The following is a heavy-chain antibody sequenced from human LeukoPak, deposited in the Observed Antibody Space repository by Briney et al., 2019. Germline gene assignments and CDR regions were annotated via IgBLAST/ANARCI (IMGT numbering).Heavy chain of an antibody. CDR3: ARVSSYYDSCGPWGY. Sequence: GGSLRLSCAASGFTFSDYYMSWIRQAPGKGRVWVSYISSSGSTIYYADSVKGRFTISRDNAKNSLYLQMNSLRAEDTAVYYCARVSSYYDSCGPWGYWGQGTLVTVSP. CDR1: GFTFSDYY. D-gene: IGHD3-22*01. V-gene: IGHV3-11*04. CDR2: ISSSGSTI. J-gene: IGHJ4*02.